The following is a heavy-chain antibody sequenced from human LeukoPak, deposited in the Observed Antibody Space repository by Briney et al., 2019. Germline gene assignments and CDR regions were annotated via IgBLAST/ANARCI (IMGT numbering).Heavy chain of an antibody. CDR2: IYHSGST. D-gene: IGHD6-13*01. CDR1: GYSISSGYY. Sequence: TSSETLSLTCTVSGYSISSGYYWDWIRQPPGKGLEWIGSIYHSGSTYYIPSLKSRLTISVDTSKNQFSLNLSSVTAADTAVYYCARSFGSWFEKDTWFDPWGQGALVTVSS. CDR3: ARSFGSWFEKDTWFDP. J-gene: IGHJ5*02. V-gene: IGHV4-38-2*02.